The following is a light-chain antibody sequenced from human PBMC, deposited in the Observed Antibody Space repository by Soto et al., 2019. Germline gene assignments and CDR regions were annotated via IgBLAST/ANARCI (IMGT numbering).Light chain of an antibody. J-gene: IGKJ3*01. CDR3: QQGDSFPFT. V-gene: IGKV1-12*01. CDR1: QGISSY. CDR2: GAS. Sequence: DIQMTQSPSSVSASVGDRVTITCRASQGISSYLAWYQQRPGKDPNLLIYGASSLQSGVPSRFSGSGSGTEFTLTINSLQPADSATYYCQQGDSFPFTFGPGTTVNI.